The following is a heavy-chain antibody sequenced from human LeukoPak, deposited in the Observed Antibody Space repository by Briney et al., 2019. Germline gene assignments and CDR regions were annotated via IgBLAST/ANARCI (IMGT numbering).Heavy chain of an antibody. J-gene: IGHJ4*02. Sequence: GGSLRLSCAASGFPFSTYAMSWVRQAPGKGLEWVSSIRGSDGSTYYADSVKGRFAISRDNSKNTLYLQMNSLRAEDTAVYYCAKDVYGDYGGLDYWGQGTLVTVSS. CDR2: IRGSDGST. CDR1: GFPFSTYA. CDR3: AKDVYGDYGGLDY. V-gene: IGHV3-23*01. D-gene: IGHD4-17*01.